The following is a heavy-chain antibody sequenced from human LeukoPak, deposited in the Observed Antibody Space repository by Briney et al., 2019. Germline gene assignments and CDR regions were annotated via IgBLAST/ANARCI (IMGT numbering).Heavy chain of an antibody. J-gene: IGHJ4*02. CDR1: GGSFSGYY. D-gene: IGHD1-26*01. CDR3: ARRPPSSGNYDGPSGLDY. Sequence: SETLSLTCAVYGGSFSGYYWSWIRQPPGKGLEWIGEINHSGTTNYNPSLKSRVIISVDTSKNQFSLRLGSVTAADTAMYYCARRPPSSGNYDGPSGLDYWGQGTLVTVSS. CDR2: INHSGTT. V-gene: IGHV4-34*01.